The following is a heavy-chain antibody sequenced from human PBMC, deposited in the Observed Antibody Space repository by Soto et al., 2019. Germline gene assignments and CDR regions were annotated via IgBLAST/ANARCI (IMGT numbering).Heavy chain of an antibody. CDR1: GGSSSNYY. V-gene: IGHV4-4*07. J-gene: IGHJ6*02. Sequence: SETLSLTCTVSGGSSSNYYWNWVRQPAGKELEWIGRMYNSGSASYNPSLRSRVSMSIDVPSIHFALKPGSGAAAGASVYYCTRDRGRRWLQLDYYSGMDGWGQRTTVTVSS. CDR2: MYNSGSA. D-gene: IGHD5-12*01. CDR3: TRDRGRRWLQLDYYSGMDG.